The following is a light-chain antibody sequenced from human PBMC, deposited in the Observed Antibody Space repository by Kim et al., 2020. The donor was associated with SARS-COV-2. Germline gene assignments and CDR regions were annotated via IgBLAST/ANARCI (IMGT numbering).Light chain of an antibody. CDR1: QGSNNH. J-gene: IGKJ3*01. CDR3: QQYDSYPFT. Sequence: PLGDRVTISCRTSQGSNNHLAWFQQKPGKAPKPLIYVASNLQSGVPSRFSGSESATDFTLTITSLQPEDFATYYCQQYDSYPFTFGPGTKVDIK. V-gene: IGKV1-16*01. CDR2: VAS.